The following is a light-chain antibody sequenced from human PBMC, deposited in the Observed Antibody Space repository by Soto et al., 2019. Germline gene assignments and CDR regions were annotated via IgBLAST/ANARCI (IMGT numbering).Light chain of an antibody. CDR1: QSVSSY. J-gene: IGKJ4*01. Sequence: EIVLTQSPATLSLSPGERATLSCRASQSVSSYLAWYQQKPGQAPRLLIYDASNRATGIPARFSGSRCGTDFTLTISSLEPGNFAVYYCQQRSNWPPLTLGGGTKAQIK. CDR3: QQRSNWPPLT. V-gene: IGKV3-11*01. CDR2: DAS.